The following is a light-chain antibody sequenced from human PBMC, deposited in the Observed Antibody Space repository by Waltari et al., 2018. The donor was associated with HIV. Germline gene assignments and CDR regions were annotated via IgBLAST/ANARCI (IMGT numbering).Light chain of an antibody. CDR2: DVF. Sequence: QSALIQPASVSGSPGQSITISCTGTSSDIGAYEYVSWYRQHPDKAPQLLIYDVFYRPSGVSHRFSGSKSGNTASLTISGLQAEDEAVYSCSSYTTTNTIIFGGGTKLTVL. CDR1: SSDIGAYEY. J-gene: IGLJ2*01. V-gene: IGLV2-14*03. CDR3: SSYTTTNTII.